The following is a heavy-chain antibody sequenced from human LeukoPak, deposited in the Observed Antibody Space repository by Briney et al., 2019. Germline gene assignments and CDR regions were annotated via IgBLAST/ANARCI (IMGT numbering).Heavy chain of an antibody. D-gene: IGHD1-1*01. CDR1: GFTFSSYS. Sequence: GGSLRLSCAASGFTFSSYSMNWVRQAPGKGLEWVSSISSSSSYIYYADSVKGRFTISRDNAKNSLYLQMNSLRAEDTAVYYCARAQMATTTTPGREYPLERHTNDYWGQGTLVTVSS. J-gene: IGHJ4*02. CDR2: ISSSSSYI. CDR3: ARAQMATTTTPGREYPLERHTNDY. V-gene: IGHV3-21*01.